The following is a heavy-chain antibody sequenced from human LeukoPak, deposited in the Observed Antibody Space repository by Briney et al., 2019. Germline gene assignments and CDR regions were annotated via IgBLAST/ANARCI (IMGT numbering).Heavy chain of an antibody. CDR3: ARGYYGGNSVGY. Sequence: SETLSLTCAVYGGSFSGYYWSSIRQPPGKGLDWIGEINHSGSTNYNPSLKSRVTISVDTSKNQFSLKLSSVTAADTAVYYCARGYYGGNSVGYWGQGTLVTVSS. V-gene: IGHV4-34*01. J-gene: IGHJ4*02. CDR2: INHSGST. D-gene: IGHD4-23*01. CDR1: GGSFSGYY.